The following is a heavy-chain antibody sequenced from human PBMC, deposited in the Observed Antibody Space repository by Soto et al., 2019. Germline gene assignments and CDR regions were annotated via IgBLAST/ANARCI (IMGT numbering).Heavy chain of an antibody. CDR3: ARQNGDFDYYFYGVDV. Sequence: QVQLLESGPGLVKSSETLSLTCTVSGGSIVSYYWSWIRQPPGKGLEWIGHIYYRGTTTYNPSLQSRVTISVDTSKNQFSLRLSSLTAADTAVYYCARQNGDFDYYFYGVDVWGQGTTVTVS. CDR2: IYYRGTT. CDR1: GGSIVSYY. J-gene: IGHJ6*02. D-gene: IGHD4-17*01. V-gene: IGHV4-59*01.